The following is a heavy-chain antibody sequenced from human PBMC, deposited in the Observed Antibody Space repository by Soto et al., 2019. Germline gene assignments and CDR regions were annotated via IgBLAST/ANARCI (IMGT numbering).Heavy chain of an antibody. CDR3: ARLAAAGTYYYYGMDV. CDR1: GGSISTYY. J-gene: IGHJ6*02. D-gene: IGHD6-13*01. Sequence: PSETLSLTCTVSGGSISTYYWTWIRQPPGKGLEWIGSIYYSGSTYYNPSLKSRVTISVDTSKNQFSLKLSSVTAADTAVYYCARLAAAGTYYYYGMDVWGQGTTVTVSS. CDR2: IYYSGST. V-gene: IGHV4-59*05.